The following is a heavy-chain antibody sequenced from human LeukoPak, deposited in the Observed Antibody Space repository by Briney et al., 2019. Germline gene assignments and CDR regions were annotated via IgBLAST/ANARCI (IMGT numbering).Heavy chain of an antibody. J-gene: IGHJ6*02. CDR2: FDYEEGET. D-gene: IGHD4-23*01. Sequence: ASVKVSCKVCGHSLAELALHWVRQAPGKGLEWVGGFDYEEGETFYAQEVLGRVSMTEDTSTDTAYMALSSLTSEDTAVYYCAILPLTVVTPLDVWGQGTTVTVSS. CDR3: AILPLTVVTPLDV. CDR1: GHSLAELA. V-gene: IGHV1-24*01.